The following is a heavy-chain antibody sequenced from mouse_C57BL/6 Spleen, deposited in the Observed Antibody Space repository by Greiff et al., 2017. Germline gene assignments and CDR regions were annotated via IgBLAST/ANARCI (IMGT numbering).Heavy chain of an antibody. J-gene: IGHJ4*01. CDR1: GFTFSSYG. Sequence: EVKLVESGGDLVKPGGSLTLSCAASGFTFSSYGMSWVRQTPDKRLEWVAPISSGGSYTYYPDSVKGRIIISRDNAKNTLYLQMSSLKSEDTAMFYSARGNDYYAMDYWGQGTSVTVSS. V-gene: IGHV5-6*01. CDR2: ISSGGSYT. CDR3: ARGNDYYAMDY.